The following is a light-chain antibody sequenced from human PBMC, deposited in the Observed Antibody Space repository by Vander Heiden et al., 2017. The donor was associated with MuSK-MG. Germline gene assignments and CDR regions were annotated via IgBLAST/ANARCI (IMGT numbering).Light chain of an antibody. CDR1: QSVSSY. CDR3: QQSSNWPPYT. J-gene: IGKJ2*01. Sequence: EIVLTQSPATLSLSPGERATLSCRASQSVSSYLAWYQQKPGQAPRLLIYDASNRATGIPARFSGSGSGTDFTLTISSLEPEDFAIYYCQQSSNWPPYTFGQGTKLEIK. V-gene: IGKV3-11*01. CDR2: DAS.